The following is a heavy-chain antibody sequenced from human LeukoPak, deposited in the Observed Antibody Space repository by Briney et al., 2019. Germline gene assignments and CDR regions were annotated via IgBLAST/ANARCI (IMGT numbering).Heavy chain of an antibody. CDR1: GFTVSSDY. V-gene: IGHV3-66*01. Sequence: SGGSLRLSCAASGFTVSSDYTSWVRQAPGKGLEWVSVIYSGGSTNYADSVKGRFTISRDNAKNSLYLQMNSLRAEDTAVYYCARERITMVRGVKDAFDIWGQGTMVTVSS. CDR2: IYSGGST. J-gene: IGHJ3*02. CDR3: ARERITMVRGVKDAFDI. D-gene: IGHD3-10*01.